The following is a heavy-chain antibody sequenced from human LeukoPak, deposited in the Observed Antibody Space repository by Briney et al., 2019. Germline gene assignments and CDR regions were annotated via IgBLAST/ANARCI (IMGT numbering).Heavy chain of an antibody. J-gene: IGHJ6*03. CDR3: ARDLTGYYYYYMDV. CDR1: RFTFSSHA. D-gene: IGHD4/OR15-4a*01. CDR2: ISSSSSYI. V-gene: IGHV3-21*01. Sequence: GGSLRLSCAASRFTFSSHAMGWVRQAPGKGLEWVSSISSSSSYIYYADSVKGRFTISRDNAKNSLYLQMNSLRAEDTAVYYCARDLTGYYYYYMDVWGKGTTVTVSS.